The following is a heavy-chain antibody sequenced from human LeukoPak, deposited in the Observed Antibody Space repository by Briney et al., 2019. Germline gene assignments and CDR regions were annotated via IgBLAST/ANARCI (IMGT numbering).Heavy chain of an antibody. CDR3: AGSPLGIAPFDY. CDR2: IRNKANRYTT. J-gene: IGHJ4*02. CDR1: GFTFSDHH. Sequence: GGSLRLSCAASGFTFSDHHMDWVRQAPGGGLEWVARIRNKANRYTTEYAASVKGRFTISRDDSENSLYLQMDSLKTEDTAVYYCAGSPLGIAPFDYWGQGTLVTVSS. D-gene: IGHD7-27*01. V-gene: IGHV3-72*01.